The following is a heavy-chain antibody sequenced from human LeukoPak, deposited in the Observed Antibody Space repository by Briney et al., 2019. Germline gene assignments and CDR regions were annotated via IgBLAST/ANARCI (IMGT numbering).Heavy chain of an antibody. D-gene: IGHD5-24*01. Sequence: ASVKVSCKASGYTFTSYDINWVRQATGQGLEWMGIINPSGGSTSYAQKFQGRVTMTRDMSTSTVYMELSSLRSEDTAVYYCARDLGDGYNDYWGQGTLVTVSS. CDR3: ARDLGDGYNDY. V-gene: IGHV1-46*01. CDR1: GYTFTSYD. J-gene: IGHJ4*02. CDR2: INPSGGST.